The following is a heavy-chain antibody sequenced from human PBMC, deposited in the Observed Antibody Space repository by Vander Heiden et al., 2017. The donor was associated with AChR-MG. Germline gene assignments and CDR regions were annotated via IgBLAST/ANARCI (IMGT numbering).Heavy chain of an antibody. V-gene: IGHV5-51*01. CDR3: ARHWSSYGYPYYFDY. CDR1: GYSFTSYW. Sequence: EVQLVQSGAEVKKPGASLKISCKGSGYSFTSYWIGWVRQMPGKGLEWMGIIYPGDSDTRYSPSFQGQVTISADKSISTAYLQWSSLKASDTAMYYCARHWSSYGYPYYFDYWVQGTLVALSS. J-gene: IGHJ4*02. CDR2: IYPGDSDT. D-gene: IGHD5-18*01.